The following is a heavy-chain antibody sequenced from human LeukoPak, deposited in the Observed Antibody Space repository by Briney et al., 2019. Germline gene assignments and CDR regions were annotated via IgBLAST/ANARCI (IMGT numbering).Heavy chain of an antibody. V-gene: IGHV3-23*01. J-gene: IGHJ4*02. CDR1: GFPFSSYA. CDR2: IIASGGTT. Sequence: GGSLRLSCAASGFPFSSYAMSWFRQTPGKGLEWVSSIIASGGTTYYADSVKGRFTISRDNSKNTLYLQMNSLRAEDTAVYYCARDRGYCSGGSCSPGYWGQGTLVTVSS. D-gene: IGHD2-15*01. CDR3: ARDRGYCSGGSCSPGY.